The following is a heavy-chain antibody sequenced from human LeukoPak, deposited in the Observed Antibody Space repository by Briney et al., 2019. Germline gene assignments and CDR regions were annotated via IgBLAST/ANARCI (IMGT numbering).Heavy chain of an antibody. J-gene: IGHJ4*02. D-gene: IGHD1-1*01. CDR1: GFTISIYA. CDR2: ISGGGGST. Sequence: GGSLRLSCAASGFTISIYAMSWVRQAPGKGREWVSGISGGGGSTYYTDSVKGRFTISTDNSKNTLYLQMNSLRAEDTAVYYCAKRNWNDDTGCWGQGTLVTVSS. V-gene: IGHV3-23*01. CDR3: AKRNWNDDTGC.